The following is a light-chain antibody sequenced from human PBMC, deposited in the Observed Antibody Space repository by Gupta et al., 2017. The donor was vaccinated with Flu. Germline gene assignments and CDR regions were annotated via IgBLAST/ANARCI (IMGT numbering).Light chain of an antibody. V-gene: IGLV3-19*01. J-gene: IGLJ2*01. CDR3: SSRDSYTNQVV. CDR2: GKN. CDR1: SLRKYS. Sequence: SSELTQDPAVSVALGQTVRITCQGDSLRKYSASWYRQKPGQAPVVVMYGKNNRPSGVPDRFSGSTSGNTASLIITGAQAEDEADYHCSSRDSYTNQVVFGGGTKLTVL.